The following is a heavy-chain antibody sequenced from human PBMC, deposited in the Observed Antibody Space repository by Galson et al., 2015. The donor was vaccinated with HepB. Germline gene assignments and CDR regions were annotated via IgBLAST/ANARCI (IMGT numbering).Heavy chain of an antibody. CDR3: ASGMVELDC. D-gene: IGHD2-15*01. V-gene: IGHV3-7*03. Sequence: VHQVPGARVAPAAKLDQDGNQTYYVDSVKGRFTISRDYAKKSLFLHMTSLRVEDTAVYYCASGMVELDCWGQGTLVTVSS. CDR2: LDQDGNQT. J-gene: IGHJ4*02.